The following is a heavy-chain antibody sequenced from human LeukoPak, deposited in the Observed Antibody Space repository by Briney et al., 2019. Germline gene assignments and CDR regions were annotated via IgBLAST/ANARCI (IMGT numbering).Heavy chain of an antibody. CDR1: GYTFTSYG. CDR2: ISAYNGNT. V-gene: IGHV1-18*01. CDR3: ARVGSVSSGWFAYYYYGMDV. D-gene: IGHD6-19*01. J-gene: IGHJ6*02. Sequence: ASVKVSCKASGYTFTSYGIIWVRQAPGQGLEWMGWISAYNGNTNYAQKLQGRVTMTTDTSTSTAYMELRSLRSDDTAVYYCARVGSVSSGWFAYYYYGMDVWGQGTTVTVSS.